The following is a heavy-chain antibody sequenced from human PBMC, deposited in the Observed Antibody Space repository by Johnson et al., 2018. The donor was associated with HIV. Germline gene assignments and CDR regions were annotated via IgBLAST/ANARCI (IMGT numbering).Heavy chain of an antibody. D-gene: IGHD2-8*01. CDR2: IRYDGSNK. J-gene: IGHJ3*02. V-gene: IGHV3-30*02. CDR1: GFTFSSYG. Sequence: QVQLVESGGGVVQPGRSLRLSCAASGFTFSSYGMHWVRQAPGKGLEWVAFIRYDGSNKYYADSVKGRFTISRDNSNNTLYLQMNSLRAEDTALYYCAKGLWGCMYPHDAYDIWGQGTMVTVSS. CDR3: AKGLWGCMYPHDAYDI.